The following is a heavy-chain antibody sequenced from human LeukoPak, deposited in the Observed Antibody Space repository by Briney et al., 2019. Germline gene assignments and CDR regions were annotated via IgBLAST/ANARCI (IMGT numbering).Heavy chain of an antibody. CDR1: GYIFINYY. CDR3: ARQVSSWPQDY. CDR2: INPTGGST. Sequence: GASVTVSCTASGYIFINYYMHWVRQAPGEGLEWMGIINPTGGSTTYAQKFQGKVTMTTDTSTSTAYMELRSLRSDDTAVYYCARQVSSWPQDYWGQGTLVTVSS. J-gene: IGHJ4*02. D-gene: IGHD6-13*01. V-gene: IGHV1-46*01.